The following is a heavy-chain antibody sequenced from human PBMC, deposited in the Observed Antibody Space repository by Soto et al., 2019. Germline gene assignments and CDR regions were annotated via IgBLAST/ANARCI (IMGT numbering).Heavy chain of an antibody. D-gene: IGHD2-15*01. J-gene: IGHJ1*01. CDR3: ARGLVVVSAEYFQN. V-gene: IGHV1-69*08. CDR1: GGTFGSYT. Sequence: QVPLVQSGAEVKKPGSSVKVSCKASGGTFGSYTISWVRQAPGQGLEWMGRIIPMLDTAAYAQKFQGRVTITADRSTSTAYMELSRLTSEDTAVYYCARGLVVVSAEYFQNWGQGTLVTVPS. CDR2: IIPMLDTA.